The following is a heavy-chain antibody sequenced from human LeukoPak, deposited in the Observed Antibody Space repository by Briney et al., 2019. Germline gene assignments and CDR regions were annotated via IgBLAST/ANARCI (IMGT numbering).Heavy chain of an antibody. Sequence: PSETLSLTCAVYGGSFSGYYWSWIRQPPGKGLEWIGEINHSGSTNYNPSLKSRVTISVDTSKNQFSLKLSSVTAADTAVYYCARRLLGYSSSGFAGFDIWGQGTMVTVSS. J-gene: IGHJ3*02. V-gene: IGHV4-34*01. CDR1: GGSFSGYY. CDR3: ARRLLGYSSSGFAGFDI. D-gene: IGHD6-6*01. CDR2: INHSGST.